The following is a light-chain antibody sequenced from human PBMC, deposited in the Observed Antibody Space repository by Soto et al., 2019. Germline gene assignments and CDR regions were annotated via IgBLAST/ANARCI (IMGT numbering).Light chain of an antibody. J-gene: IGKJ5*01. CDR2: GAS. V-gene: IGKV3-20*01. Sequence: DIVLTQSPGTLSLSPGDTATLSCRASQSVSSNNLAWYHHKPGQTPRLLIYGASSRATGIPDRFSGSGSGTYFPLTISILEPEYFAVYSCQQYDNSITFGQWTRLEIE. CDR3: QQYDNSIT. CDR1: QSVSSNN.